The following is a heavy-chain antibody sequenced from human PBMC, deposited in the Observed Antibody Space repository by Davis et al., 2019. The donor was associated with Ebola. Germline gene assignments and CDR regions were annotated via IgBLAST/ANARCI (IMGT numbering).Heavy chain of an antibody. CDR3: ARDVY. Sequence: GESLKISCAASGFTFSSYGMHWVRQAPGKGLEWVAVISYDGSNKYYADSVKGRFTISRDNSKNTLYLQMNNLRAEDTAVYYCARDVYWGQGILVTVSS. J-gene: IGHJ4*02. V-gene: IGHV3-30*03. CDR1: GFTFSSYG. CDR2: ISYDGSNK.